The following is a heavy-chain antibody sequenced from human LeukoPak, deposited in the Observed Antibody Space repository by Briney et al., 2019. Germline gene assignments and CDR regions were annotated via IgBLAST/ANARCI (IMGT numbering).Heavy chain of an antibody. V-gene: IGHV3-21*01. CDR3: ARDSGYYDSSGSRDYYYYMDV. CDR1: GFTFSSYS. CDR2: ISSSSSYI. D-gene: IGHD3-22*01. Sequence: GGSLRLSCAASGFTFSSYSMIWVRQAPGKGLEWVSSISSSSSYIYYADSVKGRFTISRDNAKNSLYLQMNSLRAEDTAVYYCARDSGYYDSSGSRDYYYYMDVWGKGTTVTVSS. J-gene: IGHJ6*03.